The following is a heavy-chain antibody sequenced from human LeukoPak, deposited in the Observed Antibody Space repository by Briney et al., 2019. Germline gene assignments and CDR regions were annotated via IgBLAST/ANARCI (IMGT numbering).Heavy chain of an antibody. J-gene: IGHJ3*01. CDR2: IGAKNGVR. CDR1: GSTFTEYY. Sequence: ASVRVSCKAYGSTFTEYYIHWVRKAPGQGLKWMTYIGAKNGVRHYAQRFQGRVTMTLATSVSPAYMELKWLTSDDTAMYFCARDGVAGPSDAFDLWGQGTMVTVSS. V-gene: IGHV1-2*02. D-gene: IGHD6-19*01. CDR3: ARDGVAGPSDAFDL.